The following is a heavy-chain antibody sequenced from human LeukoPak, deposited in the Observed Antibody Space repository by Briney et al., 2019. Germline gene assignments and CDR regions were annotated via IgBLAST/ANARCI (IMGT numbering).Heavy chain of an antibody. D-gene: IGHD3-22*01. V-gene: IGHV3-23*01. J-gene: IGHJ4*02. CDR2: ISGSGGST. CDR1: GCTFSSYA. Sequence: GGSLRLSCAASGCTFSSYAMSWVRQAPGKGLEWVSAISGSGGSTYYADSVKGRFTISRDNSKNTLYLQMNSLRAEDTAVYYCAKSLQGYDSSGYYYAPGYFDYWGQGTLVTVSS. CDR3: AKSLQGYDSSGYYYAPGYFDY.